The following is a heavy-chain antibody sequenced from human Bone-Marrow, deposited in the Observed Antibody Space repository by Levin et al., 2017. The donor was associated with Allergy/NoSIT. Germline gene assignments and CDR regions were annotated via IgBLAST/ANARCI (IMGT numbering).Heavy chain of an antibody. Sequence: GGSLRLSCAASGFTFSSYSMNWVRQAPGKGLEWVSSISSSSSYIYYADSVKGRFTISRDNAKNSLYLQMNSLRAEDTAVYYCARAFDFWSGRVDYWGQGTLVTVSS. CDR3: ARAFDFWSGRVDY. V-gene: IGHV3-21*01. CDR1: GFTFSSYS. J-gene: IGHJ4*02. CDR2: ISSSSSYI. D-gene: IGHD3-3*01.